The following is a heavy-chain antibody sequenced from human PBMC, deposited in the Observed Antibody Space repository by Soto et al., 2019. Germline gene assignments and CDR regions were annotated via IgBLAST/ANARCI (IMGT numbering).Heavy chain of an antibody. J-gene: IGHJ1*01. D-gene: IGHD1-1*01. Sequence: PSQTLSLPCTVSAGSLRSDNYYWIWIRQPTGKGLECIGYISYSGSTNYNPSLKSRVTISVDTSKNQFSLKLSSVTAADTAVYYCAARTGFRPLERWGQGTQVT. CDR3: AARTGFRPLER. V-gene: IGHV4-61*01. CDR1: AGSLRSDNYY. CDR2: ISYSGST.